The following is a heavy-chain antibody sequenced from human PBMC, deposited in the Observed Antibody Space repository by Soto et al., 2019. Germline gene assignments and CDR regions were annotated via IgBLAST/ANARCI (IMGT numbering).Heavy chain of an antibody. D-gene: IGHD1-26*01. J-gene: IGHJ4*02. V-gene: IGHV3-15*07. CDR2: IKSKTDGGTT. CDR1: GFTFSNAW. CDR3: TSPHDSGSYPFDY. Sequence: GGSLRLSCAASGFTFSNAWMNWVRQAPGKGLEWVGRIKSKTDGGTTDYAAPVKGRFTISRDDSKNTLYLQMNSLKTEDTAVYYCTSPHDSGSYPFDYWGQGTLVTVSS.